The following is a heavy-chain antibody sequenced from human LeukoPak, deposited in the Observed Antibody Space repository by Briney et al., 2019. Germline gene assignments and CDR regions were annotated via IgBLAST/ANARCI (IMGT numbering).Heavy chain of an antibody. CDR2: IYYSGST. CDR3: ARAQRFLEWLFYDY. D-gene: IGHD3-3*01. J-gene: IGHJ4*02. Sequence: SDTLSLPCTVSGGSISSYYRSWLRQPPGRGLDWIGYIYYSGSTNYNPSLKSRVTISVDTSKNQFSLKLSSVTAADTAVYYCARAQRFLEWLFYDYWGQGTLVTVSS. CDR1: GGSISSYY. V-gene: IGHV4-59*07.